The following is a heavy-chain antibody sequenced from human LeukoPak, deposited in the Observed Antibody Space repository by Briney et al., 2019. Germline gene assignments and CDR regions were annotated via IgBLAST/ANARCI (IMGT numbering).Heavy chain of an antibody. CDR3: AKDLGADTDL. Sequence: GGSLRLSCAASGFTFSSYGMHWVRQAPGKGLEWVAFIRYDGSNNYYADSVKGRFTISRDNSKNTLYLQMNSLRAEDTAVYYCAKDLGADTDLWGQGTLVTVSS. J-gene: IGHJ4*02. D-gene: IGHD5-18*01. V-gene: IGHV3-30*02. CDR2: IRYDGSNN. CDR1: GFTFSSYG.